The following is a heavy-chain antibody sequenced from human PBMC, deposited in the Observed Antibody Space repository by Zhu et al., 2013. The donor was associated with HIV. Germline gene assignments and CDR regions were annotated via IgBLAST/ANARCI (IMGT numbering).Heavy chain of an antibody. J-gene: IGHJ6*02. V-gene: IGHV1-46*01. CDR1: GYTFTSYY. CDR2: INPSGGST. D-gene: IGHD6-13*01. CDR3: ARAQRDRSSGDYYYYGMDV. Sequence: QVQLVQSGAEVKKPGASVKVSCKASGYTFTSYYMHWVRQAPGQGLEWMGIINPSGGSTSYAQKFQGRVTMTRDTSTSTVYMELSSLRSEDTAVYYCARAQRDRSSGDYYYYGMDVWGQGTTVTVSS.